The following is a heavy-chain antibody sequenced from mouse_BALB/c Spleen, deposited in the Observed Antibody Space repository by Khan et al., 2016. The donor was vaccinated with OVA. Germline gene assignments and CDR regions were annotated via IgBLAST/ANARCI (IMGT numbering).Heavy chain of an antibody. Sequence: EVELVESGGDLVKPGGSLKLSCAASGFTFSSYSMSWVRQTPAKRLEWVATISSGGDYTYYPDNVKGRFTISRDNAKNTLYLQMSSLKSEDTAMYYCASHLTGSVAYWGQGTLVTVSA. CDR3: ASHLTGSVAY. CDR1: GFTFSSYS. CDR2: ISSGGDYT. J-gene: IGHJ3*01. V-gene: IGHV5-6*01. D-gene: IGHD4-1*01.